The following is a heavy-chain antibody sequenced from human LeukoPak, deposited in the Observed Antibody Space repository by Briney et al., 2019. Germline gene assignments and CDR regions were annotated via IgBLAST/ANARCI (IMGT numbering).Heavy chain of an antibody. V-gene: IGHV3-7*01. J-gene: IGHJ4*02. CDR3: ARGSTAMVFAFDY. Sequence: GGSLRLSCAASGFTFSSYWMSWVRQAPGKGLECVANIKQDGSEKYYVDSVKGRFTISRDNAKNSLYLQMNSLRAEDTAVYYCARGSTAMVFAFDYWGQGTLVTVSS. CDR1: GFTFSSYW. D-gene: IGHD5-18*01. CDR2: IKQDGSEK.